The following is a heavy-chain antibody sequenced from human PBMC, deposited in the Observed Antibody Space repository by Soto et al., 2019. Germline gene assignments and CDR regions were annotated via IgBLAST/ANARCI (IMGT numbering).Heavy chain of an antibody. CDR3: VRGNNYFDP. V-gene: IGHV1-3*01. Sequence: ASVKVSCKASGYIFTSYVIHWVRQAPGQRLEWMGWVNAGNGNTKYSQKFQGRVTITSDTSASTAYMELSSLTSEDTAVYYCVRGNNYFDPWGQGILVTVSS. J-gene: IGHJ5*02. CDR2: VNAGNGNT. CDR1: GYIFTSYV.